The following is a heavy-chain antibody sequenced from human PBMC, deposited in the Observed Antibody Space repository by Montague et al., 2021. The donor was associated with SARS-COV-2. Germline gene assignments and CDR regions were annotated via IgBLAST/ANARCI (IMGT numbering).Heavy chain of an antibody. V-gene: IGHV4-61*02. Sequence: TLSLTCTVSGGSISSGSYYWSWIRQPAGKGLEWIGRIYTSGSTNYNPSLKSRVTISVDTSKNQFSLKLSSVTAADTAVYYCARQSVNYYDSSGYPFDYWGQGTLVTVSS. J-gene: IGHJ4*02. CDR2: IYTSGST. CDR1: GGSISSGSYY. D-gene: IGHD3-22*01. CDR3: ARQSVNYYDSSGYPFDY.